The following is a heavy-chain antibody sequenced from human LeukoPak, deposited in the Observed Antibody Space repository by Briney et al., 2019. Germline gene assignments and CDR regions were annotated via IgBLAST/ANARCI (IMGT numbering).Heavy chain of an antibody. V-gene: IGHV3-33*08. D-gene: IGHD3-22*01. Sequence: PGGSLRLSCAASGFTFSSYGMHWVRQAPGKGLEWVAVIWYGGSNKYYADSVKGRFTISRDNSKNTLYLQMNSLRAEDTAVYYCARSGSGYYYDSSGYYYWGQGTLVTVSS. CDR3: ARSGSGYYYDSSGYYY. J-gene: IGHJ4*02. CDR1: GFTFSSYG. CDR2: IWYGGSNK.